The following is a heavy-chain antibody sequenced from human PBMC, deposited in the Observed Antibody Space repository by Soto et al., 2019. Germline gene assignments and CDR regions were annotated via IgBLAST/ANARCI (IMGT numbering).Heavy chain of an antibody. CDR3: AKTGYGSGSWFDP. CDR1: GFTFSSYA. CDR2: ISGSGGST. V-gene: IGHV3-23*01. J-gene: IGHJ5*02. Sequence: LRLSCAASGFTFSSYATSWVRQAPGKGLEWVSAISGSGGSTYYADSVKGRFTISRDNSKNTLYLQMNSLRAEDTAVYYCAKTGYGSGSWFDPWGQGTLVTVSS. D-gene: IGHD5-18*01.